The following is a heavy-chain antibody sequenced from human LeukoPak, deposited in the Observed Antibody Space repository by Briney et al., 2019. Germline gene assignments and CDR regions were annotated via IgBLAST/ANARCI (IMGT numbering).Heavy chain of an antibody. Sequence: PSETLSLTCTVSGGSISSSSYYWGWIRQPPGKGLEWIGSIYYSGSTYYNPSLKSRVTILVDTSKNQFSLKLSSVTAADTAVYYCARDPFGELSWFDPWGQGTLVTVSS. CDR2: IYYSGST. CDR1: GGSISSSSYY. CDR3: ARDPFGELSWFDP. V-gene: IGHV4-39*07. D-gene: IGHD3-10*01. J-gene: IGHJ5*02.